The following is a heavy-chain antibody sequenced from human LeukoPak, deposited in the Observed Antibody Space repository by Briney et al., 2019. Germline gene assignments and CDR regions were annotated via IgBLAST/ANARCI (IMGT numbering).Heavy chain of an antibody. CDR1: GFTFSTYW. Sequence: GGSLRLSCVASGFTFSTYWMSWVRQAPGKGLEWVANIKEDVSEEYHVDSVKGRFTISRDNAKKSLYLQMNSLRAEDTAVYYCARRGYFDLWGRGTLVTVSS. CDR2: IKEDVSEE. J-gene: IGHJ2*01. CDR3: ARRGYFDL. V-gene: IGHV3-7*01.